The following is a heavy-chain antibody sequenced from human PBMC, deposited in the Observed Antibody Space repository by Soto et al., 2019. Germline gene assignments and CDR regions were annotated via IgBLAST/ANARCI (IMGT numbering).Heavy chain of an antibody. CDR2: ISAYNGNT. Sequence: ASLKVSCKASDYTFTSYGISWVRQAPGQGLEWMGWISAYNGNTNYAQKLQGRVTMTTDTSTSTAYMELRSLRSDDTAVYYCARRDSSWYWFDPWGQGTLVTVSS. CDR1: DYTFTSYG. V-gene: IGHV1-18*01. CDR3: ARRDSSWYWFDP. J-gene: IGHJ5*02. D-gene: IGHD6-13*01.